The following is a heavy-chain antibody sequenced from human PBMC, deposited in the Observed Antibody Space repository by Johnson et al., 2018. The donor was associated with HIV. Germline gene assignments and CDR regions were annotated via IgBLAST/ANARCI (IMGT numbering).Heavy chain of an antibody. CDR2: INQDGSEK. J-gene: IGHJ3*02. D-gene: IGHD6-13*01. CDR3: ARGLGSSWTGDAFDI. CDR1: GFTFSSYW. Sequence: VQLVESGGGLVQPGGSLRLSCAASGFTFSSYWMSWVRQAPGKGLEWVANINQDGSEKYYVDSVKGRFTISRDNARNSLYLQMNSLRADDTAVYYCARGLGSSWTGDAFDIWGQGTMVTVSS. V-gene: IGHV3-7*05.